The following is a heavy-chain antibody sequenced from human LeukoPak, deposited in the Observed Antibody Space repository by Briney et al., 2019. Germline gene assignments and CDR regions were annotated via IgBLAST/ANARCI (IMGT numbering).Heavy chain of an antibody. CDR1: GGSISSRSYY. CDR2: IYYSGST. J-gene: IGHJ4*02. Sequence: PSESLSLTRTVSGGSISSRSYYWGWIRQPPGKGLERIGSIYYSGSTYYNPSFKGRVTISVDTSKNQFSLKLSSVTAADTAVYYCASLAGEGGPYPALVDYWGQGTLVTVSS. V-gene: IGHV4-39*01. D-gene: IGHD6-19*01. CDR3: ASLAGEGGPYPALVDY.